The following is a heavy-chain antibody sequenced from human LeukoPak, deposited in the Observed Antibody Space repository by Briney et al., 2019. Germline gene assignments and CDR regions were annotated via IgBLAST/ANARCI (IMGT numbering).Heavy chain of an antibody. D-gene: IGHD5-18*01. CDR2: ISSSSSTI. V-gene: IGHV3-48*04. Sequence: GGSLRLSCAASGFTFSSYSMNWVRQAPGKGLEWVSYISSSSSTIYYADSVKGRFTISRDNAKNSLYLQMNSLRAEDTAVYYCASVYSYGWFDYWGQRTLVTVSS. CDR3: ASVYSYGWFDY. J-gene: IGHJ5*01. CDR1: GFTFSSYS.